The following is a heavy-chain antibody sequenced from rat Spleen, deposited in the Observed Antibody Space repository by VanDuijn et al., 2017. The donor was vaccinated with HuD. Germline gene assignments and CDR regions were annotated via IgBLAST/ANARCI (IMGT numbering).Heavy chain of an antibody. CDR1: GFTFSDYY. Sequence: EVQLVESDGGLVQPGRSLKLSCAASGFTFSDYYMAWVRQAPTKGLEWVATISSDGGRNFYRDSVKGRFTIARDNAKSSLYLQMDSLRSGDTATYCCARHGYNYYFDCWGQGVMVTVSS. CDR2: ISSDGGRN. J-gene: IGHJ2*01. D-gene: IGHD1-9*01. CDR3: ARHGYNYYFDC. V-gene: IGHV5-29*01.